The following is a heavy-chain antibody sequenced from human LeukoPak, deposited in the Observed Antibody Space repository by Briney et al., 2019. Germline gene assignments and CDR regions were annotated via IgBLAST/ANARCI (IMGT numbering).Heavy chain of an antibody. Sequence: SETLSLTCTVSGGSISSYYWSWIRQPPGKGLEWIGYIYYSGSTNYNPSLKSRVTISVDTSKNQFSLKLSSVTAADTAVYYCARSLNADYWGQGTLVTVSS. J-gene: IGHJ4*02. CDR1: GGSISSYY. D-gene: IGHD2-2*01. CDR3: ARSLNADY. V-gene: IGHV4-59*01. CDR2: IYYSGST.